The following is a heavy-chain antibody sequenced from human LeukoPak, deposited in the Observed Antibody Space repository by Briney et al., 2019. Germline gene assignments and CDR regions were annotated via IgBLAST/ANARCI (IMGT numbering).Heavy chain of an antibody. Sequence: PGGSLRLSCAASGFTFSTYAMSWVRQAPGKGLEWVSGIRGTGSRTDYADSVKGRFTISRDNSKDTLYLQMTSLRADDTAVYYCAKTSRGNSGYDSPFDYWGQGTLVTVSS. J-gene: IGHJ4*02. V-gene: IGHV3-23*01. D-gene: IGHD5-12*01. CDR3: AKTSRGNSGYDSPFDY. CDR2: IRGTGSRT. CDR1: GFTFSTYA.